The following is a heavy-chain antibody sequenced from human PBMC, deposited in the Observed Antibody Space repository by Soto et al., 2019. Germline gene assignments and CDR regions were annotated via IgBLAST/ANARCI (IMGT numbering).Heavy chain of an antibody. CDR3: AKDRPGRDGYNYVYFGY. CDR1: GFTFSSYA. CDR2: ISDSGGSS. Sequence: GGSLRLSCAASGFTFSSYAMSWVRQAPGKGLEWVSVISDSGGSSYYSDPAKGRFTISRDNSKNTLYLQMNSLRAEDTAVYYCAKDRPGRDGYNYVYFGYWGQGTLVTVSS. V-gene: IGHV3-23*01. D-gene: IGHD5-12*01. J-gene: IGHJ4*02.